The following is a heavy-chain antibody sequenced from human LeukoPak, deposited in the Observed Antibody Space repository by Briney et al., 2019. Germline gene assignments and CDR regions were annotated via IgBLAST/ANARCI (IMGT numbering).Heavy chain of an antibody. Sequence: GGSLRLSCAASGFTFSSYWMHWVRQAPGKGLVWVSRINSDGSSTSYADSVKGRFTISRDDAKNTLYLQMNSLRAEDTAVYYCARVGRSGYSWAFDYWGQGTLVTVSS. D-gene: IGHD3-22*01. CDR2: INSDGSST. J-gene: IGHJ4*02. CDR1: GFTFSSYW. V-gene: IGHV3-74*01. CDR3: ARVGRSGYSWAFDY.